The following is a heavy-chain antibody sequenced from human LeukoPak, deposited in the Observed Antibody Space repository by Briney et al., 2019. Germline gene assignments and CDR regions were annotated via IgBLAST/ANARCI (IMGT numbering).Heavy chain of an antibody. V-gene: IGHV4-59*01. CDR2: IHYSGST. J-gene: IGHJ6*03. Sequence: RPSETLSLTCTVSGGSISSYYWSWIRQPPGKGLEWIGNIHYSGSTNYNPSLKSRVTISVDTSKNQFFLKLSSVTAADTAVYYCARTTMVRGTYYMDVWGKGTTVTISS. D-gene: IGHD3-10*01. CDR1: GGSISSYY. CDR3: ARTTMVRGTYYMDV.